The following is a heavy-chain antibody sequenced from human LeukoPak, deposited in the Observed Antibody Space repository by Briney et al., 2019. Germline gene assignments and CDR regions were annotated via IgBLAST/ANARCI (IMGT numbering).Heavy chain of an antibody. CDR2: ISYDGSNK. V-gene: IGHV3-30*03. CDR3: ATYTVVTEFSDY. Sequence: GGSLRLSCAASGFTFSSYGMHWVRQAPGKGLEWVAVISYDGSNKYYADSVKGRFTISRDNAKNSLYLQMNSLRAEDTAVYYCATYTVVTEFSDYWGQGTLVTVSS. J-gene: IGHJ4*02. CDR1: GFTFSSYG. D-gene: IGHD2-15*01.